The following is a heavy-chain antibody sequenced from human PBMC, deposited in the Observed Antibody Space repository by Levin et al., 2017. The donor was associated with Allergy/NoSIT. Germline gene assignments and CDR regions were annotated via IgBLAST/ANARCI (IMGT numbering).Heavy chain of an antibody. D-gene: IGHD3-3*01. V-gene: IGHV3-21*01. J-gene: IGHJ6*02. CDR2: ISSSSSYI. Sequence: GESLKISCAASGFTFSSYSMNWVRQAPGKGLEWVSSISSSSSYIYYADSVKGRFTISRDNAKNSLYLQMNSLRAEDTAVYYCARQYYDFWSGYYPDYYYGMDVWGQGTTVTVSS. CDR1: GFTFSSYS. CDR3: ARQYYDFWSGYYPDYYYGMDV.